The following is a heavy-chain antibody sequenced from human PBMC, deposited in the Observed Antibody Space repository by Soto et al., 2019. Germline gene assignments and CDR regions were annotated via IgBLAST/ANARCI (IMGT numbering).Heavy chain of an antibody. V-gene: IGHV4-59*01. D-gene: IGHD5-12*01. Sequence: SETLSLTCTVSGGSISSYYWSWIRQPPGKGLEWIGYIYYSGSTNYNPSLKSRVTISVDTSKNQFSLKLSSVTSADTAVYYCARGGYVIVATIPYYYYYMDVWGKGTTVTVSS. CDR3: ARGGYVIVATIPYYYYYMDV. CDR1: GGSISSYY. CDR2: IYYSGST. J-gene: IGHJ6*03.